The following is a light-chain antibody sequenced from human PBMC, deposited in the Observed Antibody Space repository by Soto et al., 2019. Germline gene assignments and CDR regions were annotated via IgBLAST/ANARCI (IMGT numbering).Light chain of an antibody. V-gene: IGKV3D-15*01. CDR2: DIF. CDR1: ETVSTN. J-gene: IGKJ4*01. Sequence: ETVLTQSPATLSVSPGERVTLSCRASETVSTNLAWYQQRPGQAPRLLIYDIFTRATGVPTRISGSGSGTEFTLTISSLQSEDFAVYYCQQYNSWPLTFGGGTKVDIK. CDR3: QQYNSWPLT.